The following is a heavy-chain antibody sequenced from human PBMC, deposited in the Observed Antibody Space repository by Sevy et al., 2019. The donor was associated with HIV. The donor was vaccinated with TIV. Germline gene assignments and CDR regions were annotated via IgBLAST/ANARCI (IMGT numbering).Heavy chain of an antibody. J-gene: IGHJ4*02. CDR3: AKDGNIGYTDFDY. CDR2: ISTDITKQ. Sequence: GGSLRLSCVASGFSFSNYAMHWVRQAPGKGLEWVAVISTDITKQYYADSVRGRFTISRDNFKNTLYLQMDSLSTEDTAMYYCAKDGNIGYTDFDYWGQGTLVTVSS. V-gene: IGHV3-30*04. CDR1: GFSFSNYA. D-gene: IGHD5-12*01.